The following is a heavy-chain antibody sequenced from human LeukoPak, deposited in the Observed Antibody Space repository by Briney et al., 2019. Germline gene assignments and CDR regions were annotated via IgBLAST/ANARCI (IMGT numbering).Heavy chain of an antibody. V-gene: IGHV1-3*01. CDR1: GYTFTSYA. D-gene: IGHD3-3*01. CDR2: INAGNGNT. J-gene: IGHJ3*02. Sequence: APVKVSCKASGYTFTSYAMHWVRQAPGQRLEWMGWINAGNGNTKYSQKFQGRVTITRDTSASTAYMELSSLRSEDTAVYYCARWSGLRGAFDIWGQGTMVTVSS. CDR3: ARWSGLRGAFDI.